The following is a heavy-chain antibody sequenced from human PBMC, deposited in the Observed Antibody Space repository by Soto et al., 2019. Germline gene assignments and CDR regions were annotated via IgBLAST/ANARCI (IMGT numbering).Heavy chain of an antibody. J-gene: IGHJ6*02. D-gene: IGHD3-10*01. V-gene: IGHV1-69*06. CDR3: ASGEVRGGGDV. Sequence: QVRLVQSGAEVKKPGSSVKASCKTSGGTFSTSAISWVRQAPGQGLEWMGGIIPIFGTANYAQKFQGRVSITADKPTSTADMELRSLTSEDTAVYYCASGEVRGGGDVWGQGTTVTVSS. CDR1: GGTFSTSA. CDR2: IIPIFGTA.